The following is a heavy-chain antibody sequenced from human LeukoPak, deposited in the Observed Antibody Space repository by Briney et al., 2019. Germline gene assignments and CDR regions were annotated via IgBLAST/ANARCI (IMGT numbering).Heavy chain of an antibody. J-gene: IGHJ4*02. CDR3: AKGPLRGTAAAIDY. D-gene: IGHD2-2*01. CDR1: GFTFNNYG. CDR2: ISYDGRNK. Sequence: GKSLRLTCAASGFTFNNYGMHWVRQAPGKGLEWVAVISYDGRNKHYPDSVKGRFTISRDISTDTLWLQMDSLRTEDTAVYYCAKGPLRGTAAAIDYWGQGTLVTVSS. V-gene: IGHV3-30*18.